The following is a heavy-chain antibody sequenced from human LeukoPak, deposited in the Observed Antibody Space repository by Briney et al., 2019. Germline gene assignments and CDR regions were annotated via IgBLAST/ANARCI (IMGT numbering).Heavy chain of an antibody. CDR3: AREAAPLDYYDSSGYPNWFDP. CDR1: GGTFSSYA. D-gene: IGHD3-22*01. CDR2: IIPILGIA. V-gene: IGHV1-69*10. Sequence: GASVKVSCKASGGTFSSYAISWVRQAPGQGLEWMGGIIPILGIANYAQKFQGRVTITADKSTSTAYMELSSLRSEDTAVYYCAREAAPLDYYDSSGYPNWFDPWGQGTLVTVSS. J-gene: IGHJ5*02.